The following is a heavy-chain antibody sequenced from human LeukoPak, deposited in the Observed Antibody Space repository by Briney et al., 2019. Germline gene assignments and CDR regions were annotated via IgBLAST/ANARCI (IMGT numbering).Heavy chain of an antibody. CDR3: ARDLWDGYNFFDY. Sequence: ASVEVSCKASGGTSSSYAISWVRQAPGQGLEWMGRIIPILGIANYAQKFQGRVTITADKSTSTAYMELSSLRSEDTAVYYCARDLWDGYNFFDYWGQGTLVTVSS. J-gene: IGHJ4*02. CDR1: GGTSSSYA. CDR2: IIPILGIA. D-gene: IGHD5-24*01. V-gene: IGHV1-69*04.